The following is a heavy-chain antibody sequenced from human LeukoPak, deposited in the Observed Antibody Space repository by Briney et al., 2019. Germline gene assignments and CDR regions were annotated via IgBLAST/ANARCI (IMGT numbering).Heavy chain of an antibody. CDR2: IRYDGSNK. V-gene: IGHV3-30*02. J-gene: IGHJ4*02. CDR3: AKPLAGYSSAFDY. Sequence: GGSLRLSCAASGFTFSNYGVHWVRQAPGKGLEWVAFIRYDGSNKYYADSVKGRFTISRDNSKNTLYLQMDSLRAEDTAPYYCAKPLAGYSSAFDYWGLGTLVTVSS. D-gene: IGHD5-18*01. CDR1: GFTFSNYG.